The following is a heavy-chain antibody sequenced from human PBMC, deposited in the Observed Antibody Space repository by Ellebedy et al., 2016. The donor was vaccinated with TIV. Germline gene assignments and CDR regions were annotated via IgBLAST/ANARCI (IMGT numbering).Heavy chain of an antibody. CDR2: TYYRSKWYN. CDR3: ARGVAGTGLAFDI. Sequence: SQTLSLTCXISGDSVSSNSASWTWIRQSPSRGLEWLGRTYYRSKWYNDYAISVKSRITINPDTSKNQFSLHLNSVTPEDTAVYYCARGVAGTGLAFDIWGQGTTVTVSS. V-gene: IGHV6-1*01. J-gene: IGHJ3*02. D-gene: IGHD6-19*01. CDR1: GDSVSSNSAS.